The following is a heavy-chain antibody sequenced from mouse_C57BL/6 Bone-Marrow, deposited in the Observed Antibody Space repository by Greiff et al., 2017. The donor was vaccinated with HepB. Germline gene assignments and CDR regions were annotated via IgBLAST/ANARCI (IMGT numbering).Heavy chain of an antibody. Sequence: EVQVVESGGGLVQPGGSLSLSCAASGFTFTDYYMSWVRQPPGKALEWLGFIRNKANGYTTEYSASVKGRFTISRDNSQSILYLQMNALRAEDSATYYCARYKVTGVDYWGQGTTLTVSS. CDR1: GFTFTDYY. CDR3: ARYKVTGVDY. D-gene: IGHD4-1*01. J-gene: IGHJ2*01. V-gene: IGHV7-3*01. CDR2: IRNKANGYTT.